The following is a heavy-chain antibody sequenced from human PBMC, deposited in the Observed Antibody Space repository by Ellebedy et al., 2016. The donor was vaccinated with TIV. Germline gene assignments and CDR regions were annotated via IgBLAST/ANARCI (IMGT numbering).Heavy chain of an antibody. CDR1: GFTFSSFA. D-gene: IGHD3-22*01. CDR2: ISGGGDST. V-gene: IGHV3-23*01. Sequence: GGSLRLSCAASGFTFSSFAMHWVRQAPGKGLEWLSVISGGGDSTYHAGSVKGRSTITRDNSKNTLYLQMDGLRAEDTAVYYCAKGTSSGFNYDRVGFEYWGQGALVTVSS. J-gene: IGHJ4*02. CDR3: AKGTSSGFNYDRVGFEY.